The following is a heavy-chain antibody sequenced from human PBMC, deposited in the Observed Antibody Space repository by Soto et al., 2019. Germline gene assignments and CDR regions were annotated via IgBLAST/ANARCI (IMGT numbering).Heavy chain of an antibody. CDR2: TYYRSNWYN. J-gene: IGHJ3*02. V-gene: IGHV6-1*01. Sequence: QVQLQQSGPGLVKPSQTLSLTCAISGDSVSSNSASWNWIRQSPSRGLEWLGMTYYRSNWYNDYAVSVKSRITSIPHTSKHQFTLQLNSVAPEDTAMYYWARGASRFAVRAFDIWGQGTMVTVAS. D-gene: IGHD1-26*01. CDR3: ARGASRFAVRAFDI. CDR1: GDSVSSNSAS.